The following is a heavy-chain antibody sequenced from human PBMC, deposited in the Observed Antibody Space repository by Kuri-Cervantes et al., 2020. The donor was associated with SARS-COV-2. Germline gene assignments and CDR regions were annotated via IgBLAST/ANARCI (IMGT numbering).Heavy chain of an antibody. J-gene: IGHJ4*02. V-gene: IGHV3-74*01. D-gene: IGHD1-1*01. CDR2: FNPDGSYT. Sequence: GESLKISCAASGFTFSGHWIHWVRQAPGKGLVWVSRFNPDGSYTNNADSVKGRFTLSRDNAKNMPFLQMNSLRAEDTAVYYCVRDGDHWNFDYWGQGTLVTVSS. CDR1: GFTFSGHW. CDR3: VRDGDHWNFDY.